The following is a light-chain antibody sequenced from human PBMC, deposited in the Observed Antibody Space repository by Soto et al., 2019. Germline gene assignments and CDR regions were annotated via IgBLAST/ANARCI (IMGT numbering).Light chain of an antibody. CDR2: GAS. Sequence: EMVITQSPATLSVSPGERATLSCRASQSVSSNLAWYQQKPGQAARLLIYGASKRATGIPARFSGSGSGTEFTLTISSLQPDDFATYYCQQYNSYSFGQGTKVDIK. V-gene: IGKV3-15*01. CDR3: QQYNSYS. J-gene: IGKJ1*01. CDR1: QSVSSN.